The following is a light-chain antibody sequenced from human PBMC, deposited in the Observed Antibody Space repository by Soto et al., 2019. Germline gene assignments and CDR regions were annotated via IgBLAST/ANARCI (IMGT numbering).Light chain of an antibody. CDR1: PSVTNY. V-gene: IGKV3-20*01. CDR3: QQYGSSPKT. Sequence: PGERATLSCRASPSVTNYLAWYQQKPGQAPRLLIYGAFNRATGIPARFSGSGSGTDFTLTISRLEPEDFAMYYCQQYGSSPKTFGQGTKVGIK. J-gene: IGKJ1*01. CDR2: GAF.